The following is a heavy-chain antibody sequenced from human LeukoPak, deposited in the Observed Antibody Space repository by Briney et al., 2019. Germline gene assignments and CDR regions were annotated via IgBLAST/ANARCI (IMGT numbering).Heavy chain of an antibody. V-gene: IGHV4-38-2*01. D-gene: IGHD3-3*01. J-gene: IGHJ4*02. CDR2: MYHSGSS. Sequence: PAETLSLTCAVSGYSISSGYFWGWVRQPPGKGLEWIGTMYHSGSSYHNPSLKSRVTISVDTSKNQFSLKLSSVTAADTAVYYCARHGFWSGYNYVLDYWGQGTLVTVSS. CDR1: GYSISSGYF. CDR3: ARHGFWSGYNYVLDY.